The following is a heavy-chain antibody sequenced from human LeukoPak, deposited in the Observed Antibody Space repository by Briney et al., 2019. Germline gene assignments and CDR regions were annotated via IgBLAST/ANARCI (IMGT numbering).Heavy chain of an antibody. V-gene: IGHV1-18*01. CDR1: GYTFTGYG. J-gene: IGHJ4*02. D-gene: IGHD3-3*01. CDR2: ISASNGNT. Sequence: VASVKVSCKASGYTFTGYGISWVRQAPGQGLQWLGWISASNGNTNYAQKFRDRVTMSTDTSTGTAYLDVRSLTSDDTAVYYCARDLGYSRRYYDFSDWGQGTLVTVSS. CDR3: ARDLGYSRRYYDFSD.